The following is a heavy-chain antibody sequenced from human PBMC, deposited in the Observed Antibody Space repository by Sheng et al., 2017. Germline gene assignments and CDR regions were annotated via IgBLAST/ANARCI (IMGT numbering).Heavy chain of an antibody. J-gene: IGHJ5*02. CDR2: IYTSGST. Sequence: QVQLQESGPGLVKPSETLSLTCTVSGGSISSYYWSWIRQPAGKGLEWIGRIYTSGSTNYNPSLKSRVTMSVDTSKNQFSLKLSSVTAADTAVYYCARGHSSSRPERDKWFDPWGQGTLVTVSS. CDR1: GGSISSYY. CDR3: ARGHSSSRPERDKWFDP. V-gene: IGHV4-4*07. D-gene: IGHD6-6*01.